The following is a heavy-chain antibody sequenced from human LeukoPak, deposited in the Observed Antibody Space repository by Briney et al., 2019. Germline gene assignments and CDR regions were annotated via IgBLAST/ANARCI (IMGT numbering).Heavy chain of an antibody. D-gene: IGHD1-26*01. CDR2: ISGSGGST. J-gene: IGHJ3*02. V-gene: IGHV3-23*01. CDR1: GFTFSSYA. CDR3: AKLKLRSGSYYGDAFDI. Sequence: GGSLRLSCAASGFTFSSYAISWVRQAPGKGLEWVSAISGSGGSTYYADSVKGRFTISRDNSKNTLYLQMNSLRAEDTAVYYCAKLKLRSGSYYGDAFDIWGQGTMVTVSS.